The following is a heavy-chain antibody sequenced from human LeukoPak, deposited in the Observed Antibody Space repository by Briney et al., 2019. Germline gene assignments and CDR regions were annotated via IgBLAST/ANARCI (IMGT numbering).Heavy chain of an antibody. CDR3: ARGPPRYDYVWGSYRSPHFDY. J-gene: IGHJ4*02. CDR1: GGSISSGDYY. D-gene: IGHD3-16*02. CDR2: IYYSGST. V-gene: IGHV4-30-4*01. Sequence: SETLSLTCTVSGGSISSGDYYWSWIRQPPGKGLEWIGYIYYSGSTYYNPSLKSRVTISVDTSKNQFSLKLSSVTAADTAVYYCARGPPRYDYVWGSYRSPHFDYWGQGTLVTVSS.